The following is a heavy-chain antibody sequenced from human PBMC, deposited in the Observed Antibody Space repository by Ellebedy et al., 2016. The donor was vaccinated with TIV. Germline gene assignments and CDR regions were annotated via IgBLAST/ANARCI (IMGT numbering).Heavy chain of an antibody. CDR3: TTLGSCSGGSCYHIFNY. CDR2: IRRKGNSDAT. Sequence: GESLKISXAGSGFTFSGSPIHWVRQASGKGLEWLSRIRRKGNSDATAYAASVKGRFTISRDDSKNTAYLQMNSLKAEDTAVYYCTTLGSCSGGSCYHIFNYWGQGTLVTVSS. J-gene: IGHJ4*02. CDR1: GFTFSGSP. D-gene: IGHD2-15*01. V-gene: IGHV3-73*01.